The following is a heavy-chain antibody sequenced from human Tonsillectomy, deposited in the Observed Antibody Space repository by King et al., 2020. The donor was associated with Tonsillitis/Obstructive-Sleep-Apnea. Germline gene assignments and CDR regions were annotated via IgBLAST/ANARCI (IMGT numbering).Heavy chain of an antibody. D-gene: IGHD1/OR15-1a*01. CDR3: AHRRENNSWPGFDY. CDR1: GFSLSTSGVG. Sequence: TLKESGPTLVKPTQTLTLTCTFSGFSLSTSGVGVGWIRQPPGKALEWLALIYWDDDKLYSPSLKSRLTITKDTSKNQVVLTMTNMDPVDTATYYCAHRRENNSWPGFDYWGQGTLVTVSS. CDR2: IYWDDDK. V-gene: IGHV2-5*02. J-gene: IGHJ4*02.